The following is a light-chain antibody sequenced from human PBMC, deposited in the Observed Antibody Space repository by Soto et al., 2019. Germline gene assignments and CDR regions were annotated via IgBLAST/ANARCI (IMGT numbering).Light chain of an antibody. J-gene: IGKJ2*01. CDR3: QQYNTYSAYT. V-gene: IGKV1-5*03. CDR2: KAS. CDR1: QDIKSW. Sequence: DIQMTQSPSTLSASVGDRVTITCRASQDIKSWLAWYQQKPGKAPKLLIYKASSLPSAVPSRFSGSGSGTEFTLTINSLQPDDFATYYCQQYNTYSAYTFGQGTKLEI.